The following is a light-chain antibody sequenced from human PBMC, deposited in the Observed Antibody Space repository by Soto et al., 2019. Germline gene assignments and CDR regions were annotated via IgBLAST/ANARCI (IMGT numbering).Light chain of an antibody. CDR2: GAS. CDR3: QQYNNWPHT. J-gene: IGKJ1*01. Sequence: EIVLTQSPATLSLSPGERATLFCRASQSVSSNLAWYQQKPGQAPRLLIYGASTRATGIPARFSGSGSGTEFTLTISSLQSEDFAVYYCQQYNNWPHTFGQGTKV. CDR1: QSVSSN. V-gene: IGKV3-15*01.